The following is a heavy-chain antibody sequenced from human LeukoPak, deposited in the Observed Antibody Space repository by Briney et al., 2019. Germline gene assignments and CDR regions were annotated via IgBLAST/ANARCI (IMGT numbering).Heavy chain of an antibody. CDR3: ARGLVPAAVEFDY. CDR1: GFTVSSSF. Sequence: PGGSLRLSCAASGFTVSSSFMSWVRQAPGKGLEWVSVIYSGGNTYYADSVKGRFTISRDNSKNTLYLQMNSLRADDTAVYYCARGLVPAAVEFDYWGQGTLVTVSS. CDR2: IYSGGNT. V-gene: IGHV3-53*01. J-gene: IGHJ4*02. D-gene: IGHD2-2*01.